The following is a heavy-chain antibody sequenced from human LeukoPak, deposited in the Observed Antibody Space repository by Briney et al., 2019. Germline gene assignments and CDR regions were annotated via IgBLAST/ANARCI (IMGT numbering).Heavy chain of an antibody. J-gene: IGHJ4*02. D-gene: IGHD1-26*01. CDR3: AEDVYRGSYYLFDY. Sequence: GGSLRLSCAASGFTFSSYAMSWVRQAPGKGLEWVSAISGSGGSTYYADSVKGRFTISRDNSKNTLYLQMNSLRAEDTAVHYCAEDVYRGSYYLFDYWGQGTLVTVSS. V-gene: IGHV3-23*01. CDR2: ISGSGGST. CDR1: GFTFSSYA.